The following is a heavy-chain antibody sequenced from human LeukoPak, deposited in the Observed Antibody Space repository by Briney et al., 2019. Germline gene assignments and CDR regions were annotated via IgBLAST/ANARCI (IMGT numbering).Heavy chain of an antibody. V-gene: IGHV3-23*01. J-gene: IGHJ4*02. D-gene: IGHD1-26*01. CDR3: AKAPVGATGEYFDY. CDR2: ISGSGGST. CDR1: GFTFSSYA. Sequence: PGGSLRLSCAASGFTFSSYAMSWVRQAPGKGLEWVSAISGSGGSTYYADSVKGRLTISRDNSKNTLYLQMNSLRAEDTAVYYCAKAPVGATGEYFDYWGQGTLVTVSS.